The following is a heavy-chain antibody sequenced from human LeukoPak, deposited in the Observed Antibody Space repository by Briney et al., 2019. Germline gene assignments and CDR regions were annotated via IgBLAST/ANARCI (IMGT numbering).Heavy chain of an antibody. CDR1: GGTFSSYA. Sequence: GSSVKVSCKASGGTFSSYAISWVRQAPGQGLEWMGGIIPIFGTANYAQKFQGRVTITADESTSTAYMELRSLRSEDTAVYYCARGDIAAAGTSTPADYWGQGTLVTVSS. D-gene: IGHD6-13*01. J-gene: IGHJ4*02. V-gene: IGHV1-69*01. CDR2: IIPIFGTA. CDR3: ARGDIAAAGTSTPADY.